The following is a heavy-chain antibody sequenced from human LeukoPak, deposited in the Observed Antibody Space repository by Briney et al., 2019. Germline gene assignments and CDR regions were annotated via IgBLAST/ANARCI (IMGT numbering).Heavy chain of an antibody. CDR2: IYTSGST. CDR1: GGSISSYY. CDR3: ARTLELRWFDP. V-gene: IGHV4-4*07. D-gene: IGHD1-7*01. J-gene: IGHJ5*02. Sequence: SETLSLTCTVPGGSISSYYWSWSRQPAGKGLEWIGRIYTSGSTNYNPSLKSRVTMSVDTSKNQFSLKLSSVTAADTAVYYCARTLELRWFDPWGQGTLVTVSS.